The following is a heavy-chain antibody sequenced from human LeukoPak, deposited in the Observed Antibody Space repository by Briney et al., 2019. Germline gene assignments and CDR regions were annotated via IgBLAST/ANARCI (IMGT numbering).Heavy chain of an antibody. V-gene: IGHV1-69*13. D-gene: IGHD3-22*01. CDR3: ARDTYYYDSSGYYGY. Sequence: SVKVSCKASGGTFNNFAICWVRQAPGQGLEWMGGIFPVFGTPTYAQKFQGRVTITADESTSTAYMELSSLRSEDTAVYYCARDTYYYDSSGYYGYWGQGTLVTVSS. J-gene: IGHJ4*02. CDR2: IFPVFGTP. CDR1: GGTFNNFA.